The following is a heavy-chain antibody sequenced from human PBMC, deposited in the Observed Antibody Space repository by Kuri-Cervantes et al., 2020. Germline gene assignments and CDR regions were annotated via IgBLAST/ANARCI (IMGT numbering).Heavy chain of an antibody. J-gene: IGHJ6*02. Sequence: ASVKVSCKASGYIFARYGISWVRRAPGQGLEWMGWISGNNGNTKYGQRLQDRITMTTDTSTTTAYMELRSLRSDDTAIYSYARDRYDFWSGDYGMDVWGQGTSVTVSS. CDR1: GYIFARYG. CDR2: ISGNNGNT. V-gene: IGHV1-18*01. D-gene: IGHD3-3*01. CDR3: ARDRYDFWSGDYGMDV.